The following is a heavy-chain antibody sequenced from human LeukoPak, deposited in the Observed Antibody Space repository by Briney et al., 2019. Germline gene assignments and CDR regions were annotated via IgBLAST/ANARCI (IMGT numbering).Heavy chain of an antibody. D-gene: IGHD3-22*01. V-gene: IGHV3-53*01. Sequence: PGGSLRLSCAASGFTVSSKYMAWVRQAPGKGLEWVSFINSGGTTNYADSVKGRFTISRDNSKNALYLQMNGLRADDTAVYYCGIRDTSDYYVFWGQGTLVTVSS. CDR1: GFTVSSKY. J-gene: IGHJ4*02. CDR2: INSGGTT. CDR3: GIRDTSDYYVF.